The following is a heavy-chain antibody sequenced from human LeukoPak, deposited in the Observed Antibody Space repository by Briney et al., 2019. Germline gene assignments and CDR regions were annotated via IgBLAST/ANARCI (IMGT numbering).Heavy chain of an antibody. CDR1: GFTFSSYW. J-gene: IGHJ4*02. CDR3: ARDITMIVVAYFDY. D-gene: IGHD3-22*01. V-gene: IGHV3-7*01. Sequence: PGGSLRLSCAASGFTFSSYWTSWVRQAPGKGLEWVANIKQDGSEKYYVDSVKGRFTISRDNAKNSLYLQMNSLRAEDTAVYYCARDITMIVVAYFDYWGQGTLVTVSS. CDR2: IKQDGSEK.